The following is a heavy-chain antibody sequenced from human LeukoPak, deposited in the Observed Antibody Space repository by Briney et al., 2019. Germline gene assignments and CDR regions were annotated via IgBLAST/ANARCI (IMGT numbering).Heavy chain of an antibody. J-gene: IGHJ3*02. V-gene: IGHV4-30-4*01. CDR2: IYDSGST. CDR1: GASVRSGDYY. Sequence: SETLSLTCTVSGASVRSGDYYWSWIRQPPGKGLEWIGYIYDSGSTYYNPSLKSRITISVDTSENRFSLKLSSVTATDTAVYYCARDCSGGSCYGAFDIWGQGTMVTVSS. CDR3: ARDCSGGSCYGAFDI. D-gene: IGHD2-15*01.